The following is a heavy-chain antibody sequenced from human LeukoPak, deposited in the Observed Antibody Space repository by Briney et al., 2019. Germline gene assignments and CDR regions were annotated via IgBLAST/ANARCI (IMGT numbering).Heavy chain of an antibody. J-gene: IGHJ4*02. CDR2: IYYSGST. D-gene: IGHD6-13*01. CDR3: ATYLAAAGLSAFDY. Sequence: PSETLSLTCTVSGGSISSYYWSWIRQPPGKGLEWIGYIYYSGSTNYNPSLKSRVTIPVDTSKNQFSLKLSSVTAADTAVYYCATYLAAAGLSAFDYWGQGTLVTVSS. V-gene: IGHV4-59*08. CDR1: GGSISSYY.